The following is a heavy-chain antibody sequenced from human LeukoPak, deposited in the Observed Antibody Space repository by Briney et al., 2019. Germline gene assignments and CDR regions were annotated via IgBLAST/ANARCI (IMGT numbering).Heavy chain of an antibody. V-gene: IGHV3-23*01. J-gene: IGHJ3*02. Sequence: GGSLRLSCAASGFTFSTFAMIWVRQPPGKGLEWVSSIFPSGGEIHYADSVRGRFTISRDNSKSTLSLQMNSLRAEDTAVYYCARVAWLQLVGAFDIWGQGTMVTVSS. CDR2: IFPSGGEI. CDR1: GFTFSTFA. D-gene: IGHD5-24*01. CDR3: ARVAWLQLVGAFDI.